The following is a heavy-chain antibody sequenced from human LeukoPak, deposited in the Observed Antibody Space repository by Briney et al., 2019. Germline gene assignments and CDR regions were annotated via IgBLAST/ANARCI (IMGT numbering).Heavy chain of an antibody. CDR3: ARGEHDYGDYYFDY. J-gene: IGHJ4*02. Sequence: SGTLSLTCAVSGGSISSSNWWTWVRQPPGKGLEWIGEIYHSGSTNYNPSLKSRVTISVDKSKNQFSLELSSVTAADTAVYYCARGEHDYGDYYFDYWGQGTLVTVSS. V-gene: IGHV4-4*02. D-gene: IGHD4-17*01. CDR2: IYHSGST. CDR1: GGSISSSNW.